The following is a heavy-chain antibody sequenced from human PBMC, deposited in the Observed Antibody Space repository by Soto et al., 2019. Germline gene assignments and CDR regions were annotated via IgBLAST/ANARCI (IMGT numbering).Heavy chain of an antibody. V-gene: IGHV5-10-1*01. CDR3: ARQVYDSDTGPNFQYYFDS. CDR1: GYSFAGYW. J-gene: IGHJ4*02. D-gene: IGHD3-22*01. Sequence: GESLKISCKGSGYSFAGYWITWVRQKPGKGLEWMGRIDPSDSQTYYSPSFRGHVTISVTKSITTVFLQWSSLRASDTAMYYCARQVYDSDTGPNFQYYFDSWGQGTPVTVSS. CDR2: IDPSDSQT.